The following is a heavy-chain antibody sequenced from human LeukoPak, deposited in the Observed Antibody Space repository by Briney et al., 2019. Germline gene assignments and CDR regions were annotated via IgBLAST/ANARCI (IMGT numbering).Heavy chain of an antibody. D-gene: IGHD5-18*01. J-gene: IGHJ4*02. V-gene: IGHV1-18*01. CDR3: ARVRGYSYGDFDR. CDR1: GYTFTNNG. Sequence: AASVKVSCKASGYTFTNNGISWVRQAPGQGLEWMGWISAYNGNTNYAQKFQGRVSMTTDTSTRTAYMELTSLTSDDTAVYYCARVRGYSYGDFDRWGQGTLVTVSS. CDR2: ISAYNGNT.